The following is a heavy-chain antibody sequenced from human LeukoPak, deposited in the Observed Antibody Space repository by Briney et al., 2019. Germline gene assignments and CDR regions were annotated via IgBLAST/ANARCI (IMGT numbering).Heavy chain of an antibody. CDR3: AKTYSRESGYDFFFHY. Sequence: GGSLRLSCAASGFAFSSCGMHWVRQAPGKGLEWVAFISFDGSNKYSADSVKGRFTISRDNFKNTLFLQMNTLRAEDTAVHYCAKTYSRESGYDFFFHYWGQGTRVTVSS. V-gene: IGHV3-30*18. CDR2: ISFDGSNK. J-gene: IGHJ4*02. CDR1: GFAFSSCG. D-gene: IGHD5-12*01.